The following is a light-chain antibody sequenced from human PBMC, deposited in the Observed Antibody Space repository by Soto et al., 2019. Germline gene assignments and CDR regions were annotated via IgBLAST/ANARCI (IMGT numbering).Light chain of an antibody. CDR3: QVYGSSSKT. Sequence: EIVLTQSPGTLSLSPGERATLSCRASQSVSSYYLAWYQQKPGQAPRLLIYAASSRATGIPDRFSGGGSGTDFTLTISRLEPEDFAVYFCQVYGSSSKTFGQGTRVDIK. V-gene: IGKV3-20*01. J-gene: IGKJ1*01. CDR1: QSVSSYY. CDR2: AAS.